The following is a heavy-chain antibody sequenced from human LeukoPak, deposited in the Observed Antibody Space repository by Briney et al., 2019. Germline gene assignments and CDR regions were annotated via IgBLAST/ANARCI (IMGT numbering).Heavy chain of an antibody. CDR2: FDPEDGET. CDR1: GYTLTELS. J-gene: IGHJ4*02. CDR3: ATVLLEMATWSPFDY. D-gene: IGHD5-24*01. V-gene: IGHV1-24*01. Sequence: ASVKVSCKVSGYTLTELSMHWVRQAPGKGLEWMGGFDPEDGETIYAQKFQGRVTMTEDTSTDTAYMELSSLRSEDTAVYYCATVLLEMATWSPFDYWGQGTLVAVSS.